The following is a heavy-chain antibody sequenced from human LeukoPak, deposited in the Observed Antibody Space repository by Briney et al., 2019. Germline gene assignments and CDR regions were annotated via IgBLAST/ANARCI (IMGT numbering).Heavy chain of an antibody. Sequence: GGSLRLSCAASGFTFNSYGMHWVRQAPGKGLEWVAFIRYDGSYEYYADSVKGRFSISRDNSKTTPYLQMNSLRSEDTAVYYCAKDGGLHLYYYYNYMDIWGKGTTVTVSS. J-gene: IGHJ6*03. CDR1: GFTFNSYG. CDR2: IRYDGSYE. D-gene: IGHD5-24*01. CDR3: AKDGGLHLYYYYNYMDI. V-gene: IGHV3-30*02.